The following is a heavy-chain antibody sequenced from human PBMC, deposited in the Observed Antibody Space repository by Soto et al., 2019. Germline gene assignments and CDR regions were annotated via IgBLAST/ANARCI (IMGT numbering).Heavy chain of an antibody. CDR1: GYTFTSYA. J-gene: IGHJ4*02. CDR3: ARDRESSGWYYFDY. Sequence: ASVKVSCKASGYTFTSYALLWVRQAPGQRLEWMGWINAGNGNTKYSQKFQGRVTITRDTSASTAYMELSSLRSEDTAVYYCARDRESSGWYYFDYWGQGTLVTVSS. V-gene: IGHV1-3*01. D-gene: IGHD6-19*01. CDR2: INAGNGNT.